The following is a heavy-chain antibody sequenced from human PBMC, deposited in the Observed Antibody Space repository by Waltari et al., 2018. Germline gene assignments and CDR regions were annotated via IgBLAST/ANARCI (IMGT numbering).Heavy chain of an antibody. D-gene: IGHD6-13*01. Sequence: QVQLVQSGAEVKKPGSSVKVSCKASGGTFSSYTISWVRQAPGQGLEWMGRITPILGIADYAQQFQGRSTITADKSTSTAYVELSSLRSEDTAVYYCARDVGRQQLGYGMDVWGQGTTVTVSS. CDR3: ARDVGRQQLGYGMDV. CDR1: GGTFSSYT. CDR2: ITPILGIA. V-gene: IGHV1-69*08. J-gene: IGHJ6*02.